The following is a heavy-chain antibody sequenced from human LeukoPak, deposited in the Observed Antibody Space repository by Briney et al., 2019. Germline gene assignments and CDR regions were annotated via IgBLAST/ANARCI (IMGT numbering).Heavy chain of an antibody. V-gene: IGHV1-24*01. D-gene: IGHD3-10*01. CDR2: FDPEDGET. CDR3: ARVWFGELWD. CDR1: GYTLTELS. J-gene: IGHJ4*02. Sequence: ASVKVSCKVSGYTLTELSMHWVRQAPGKGLEWMGGFDPEDGETIYAQKFQGRVTMTTDTSTSTAYMELGSLRSDDTAVYYCARVWFGELWDWGQGTLVTVSS.